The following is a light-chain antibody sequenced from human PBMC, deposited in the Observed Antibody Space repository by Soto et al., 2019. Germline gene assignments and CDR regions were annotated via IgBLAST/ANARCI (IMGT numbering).Light chain of an antibody. CDR2: DAS. Sequence: EIVLTQSPATLSLSPGERATLSCRASQSVSSYFAWYQQKPGQAPRLLIYDASNRTTGIPARFSGSGSGTDFTITISSLEPEDFAVYYCQQRSNWEITFGQGTLLEIK. V-gene: IGKV3-11*01. J-gene: IGKJ5*01. CDR3: QQRSNWEIT. CDR1: QSVSSY.